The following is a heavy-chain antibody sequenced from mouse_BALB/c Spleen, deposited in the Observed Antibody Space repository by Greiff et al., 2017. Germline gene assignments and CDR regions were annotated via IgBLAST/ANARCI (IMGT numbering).Heavy chain of an antibody. CDR1: GFNIKDTY. D-gene: IGHD2-1*01. J-gene: IGHJ4*01. CDR3: ASYGSPWDAMDY. CDR2: IDPANGNT. Sequence: VQLQQSGAELVKPGASVKLSCTASGFNIKDTYMHWVKQRPEQGLEWIGRIDPANGNTKYDPKFQGKATITADTSSNTAYLQLSSLTSEDTAVYYCASYGSPWDAMDYWGQGTSVTVSA. V-gene: IGHV14-3*02.